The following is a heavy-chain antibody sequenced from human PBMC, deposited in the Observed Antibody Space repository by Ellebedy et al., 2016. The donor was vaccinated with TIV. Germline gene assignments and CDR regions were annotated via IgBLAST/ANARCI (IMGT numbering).Heavy chain of an antibody. CDR2: LSGSGGST. CDR3: AKDPRDIVAAIRGGDYFDY. CDR1: GFTFSNYA. J-gene: IGHJ4*02. V-gene: IGHV3-23*01. Sequence: PGGSLRLSCAASGFTFSNYAMSWVRQAPGKGLEWVSALSGSGGSTYYADSVKGRFTISRDNSKNTLFLQRNSLRAEDTAVYYCAKDPRDIVAAIRGGDYFDYWGQGTLVTVSS. D-gene: IGHD5-12*01.